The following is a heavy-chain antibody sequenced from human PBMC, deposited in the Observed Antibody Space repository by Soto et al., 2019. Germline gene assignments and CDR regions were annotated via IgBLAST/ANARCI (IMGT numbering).Heavy chain of an antibody. J-gene: IGHJ4*02. CDR3: AGLHPGDY. V-gene: IGHV4-59*01. CDR2: ILYRGRT. CDR1: GGSISSYY. Sequence: QVQLQESGPGLVKPSETLSLTCAVSGGSISSYYWSWIRQPPGKGLEWIGYILYRGRTNYNPSLKSRVTTSVDTSRNQVSLRLSTVTAADTGVYSCAGLHPGDYWGQGTLVTVSS.